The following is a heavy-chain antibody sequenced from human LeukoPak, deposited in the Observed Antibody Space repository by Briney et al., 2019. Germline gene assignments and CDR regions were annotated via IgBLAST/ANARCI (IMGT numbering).Heavy chain of an antibody. CDR3: ARGPPPDLDY. CDR1: GGSIGSGSYY. CDR2: IHPSGST. Sequence: PSQTLSLTCTVSGGSIGSGSYYWSWIRQPAGKGLEWIGRIHPSGSTNYNPSLKSRVTLSVDTSKNEFSLKLSSVTAADTAVYYCARGPPPDLDYWGRGTLVTVSS. V-gene: IGHV4-61*02. J-gene: IGHJ4*02.